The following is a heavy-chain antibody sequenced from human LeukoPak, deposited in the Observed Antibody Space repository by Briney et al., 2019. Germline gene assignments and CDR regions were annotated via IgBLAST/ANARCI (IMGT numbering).Heavy chain of an antibody. CDR1: GFSLRHYN. J-gene: IGHJ6*03. Sequence: GGSLRLSCAVSGFSLRHYNMNWVRQAPGKGLEWVSSVSSGSTYISYADSVKGRFTVSADIATNSLYLQMTSLGAEDTAVYYCARGVTVTIGSFYYMDVWGTGTTVTVSS. CDR2: VSSGSTYI. D-gene: IGHD4-17*01. CDR3: ARGVTVTIGSFYYMDV. V-gene: IGHV3-21*01.